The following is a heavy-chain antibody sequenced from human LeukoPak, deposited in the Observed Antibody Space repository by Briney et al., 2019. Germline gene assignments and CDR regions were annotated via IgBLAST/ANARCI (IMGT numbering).Heavy chain of an antibody. J-gene: IGHJ4*02. CDR1: GFSFSSNG. D-gene: IGHD3-22*01. Sequence: GGSLRLSCAASGFSFSSNGMHWVRQAPGKGLEWVAVIWYDGSNKYYADSVKGRFTISRDNSKNTLYLQMNSLRAEDTAVYYCAKSKAPNYYDSSGFDYWGQGTLVTVSS. CDR3: AKSKAPNYYDSSGFDY. CDR2: IWYDGSNK. V-gene: IGHV3-33*06.